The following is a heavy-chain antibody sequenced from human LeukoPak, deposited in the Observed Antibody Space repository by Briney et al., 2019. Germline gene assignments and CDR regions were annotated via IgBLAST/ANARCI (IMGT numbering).Heavy chain of an antibody. CDR1: GGSISSSSYY. CDR2: IYYSGGT. Sequence: PSETLSLTCTVSGGSISSSSYYWGWIRQPPGKGLEWIGSIYYSGGTYYNPSLKSRVTISVDTSKNQFSLKLSSVTAADTAVYYCARDYYDSSGHFGYWGQGTLVTVSS. CDR3: ARDYYDSSGHFGY. V-gene: IGHV4-39*07. J-gene: IGHJ4*02. D-gene: IGHD3-22*01.